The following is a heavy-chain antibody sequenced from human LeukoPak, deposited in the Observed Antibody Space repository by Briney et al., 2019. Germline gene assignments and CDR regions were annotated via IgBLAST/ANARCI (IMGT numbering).Heavy chain of an antibody. CDR2: IHYSETT. D-gene: IGHD3-9*01. Sequence: SETLSLTCTVSGDSISSSNYYWGWIRQPPGKGLEWIASIHYSETTYDHRSLKSQVTISVDTGKNHFSLKVSSVTAADTAVYYCARTTTYYDILTGVGNWFDPWGQGTLVTVSS. J-gene: IGHJ5*02. CDR3: ARTTTYYDILTGVGNWFDP. V-gene: IGHV4-39*02. CDR1: GDSISSSNYY.